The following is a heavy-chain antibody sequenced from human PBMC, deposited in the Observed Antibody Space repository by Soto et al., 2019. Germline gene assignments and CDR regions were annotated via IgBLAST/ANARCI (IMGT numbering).Heavy chain of an antibody. CDR1: GGSFSGYY. D-gene: IGHD5-18*01. V-gene: IGHV4-34*01. CDR3: ARSNGYSYGFDAFDI. J-gene: IGHJ3*02. Sequence: PSETLSLTCAVYGGSFSGYYWSWIRQPPGKGLEWIGEINHSGSTNYNPSLKSRVTISVDTSKNQFSLKLSSVTAADTAVYYCARSNGYSYGFDAFDIWGQGTMVTVSS. CDR2: INHSGST.